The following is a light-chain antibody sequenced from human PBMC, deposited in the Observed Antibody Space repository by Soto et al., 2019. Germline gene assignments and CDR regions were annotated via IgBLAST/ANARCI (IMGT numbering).Light chain of an antibody. CDR3: SSYASSSTAV. CDR1: SSDVGAYNY. V-gene: IGLV2-14*01. CDR2: EVN. Sequence: QSVLTQPASVSGSPGQSITISCTGTSSDVGAYNYVPWYQQHPGKAPKLMIYEVNYRPSGVSNRFSGSKSGITASPTISGLQAEDEADYYCSSYASSSTAVFGSGTKVNAL. J-gene: IGLJ1*01.